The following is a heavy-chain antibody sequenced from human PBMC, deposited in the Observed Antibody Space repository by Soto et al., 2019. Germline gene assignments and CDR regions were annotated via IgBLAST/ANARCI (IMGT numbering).Heavy chain of an antibody. CDR3: TTDRIAAAGYYYYGMDV. CDR1: GFTFSNAW. D-gene: IGHD6-13*01. Sequence: GGSLRLSCAASGFTFSNAWMNWVRQAPGKGLEWVGRIKSKTDGGTTDYAAPVKGRFTISGDDSKNTLYLQMNSLKTEDTAVYYCTTDRIAAAGYYYYGMDVWGQGTTVTGSS. V-gene: IGHV3-15*07. CDR2: IKSKTDGGTT. J-gene: IGHJ6*02.